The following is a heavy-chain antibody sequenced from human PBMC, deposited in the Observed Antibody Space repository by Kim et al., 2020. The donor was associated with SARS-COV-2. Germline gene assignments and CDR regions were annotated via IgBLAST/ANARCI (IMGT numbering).Heavy chain of an antibody. D-gene: IGHD4-17*01. J-gene: IGHJ6*02. Sequence: GRFTISRDKSKNTLYLQMNSLRAEDTAVYYCARDKVRTVPDYYYYYGMDVWGQGTTVTVSS. V-gene: IGHV3-53*01. CDR3: ARDKVRTVPDYYYYYGMDV.